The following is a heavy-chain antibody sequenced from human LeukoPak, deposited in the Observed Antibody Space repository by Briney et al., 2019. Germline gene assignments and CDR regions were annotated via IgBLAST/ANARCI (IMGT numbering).Heavy chain of an antibody. J-gene: IGHJ3*02. Sequence: PGGSLRLSCAASGFTFSSYGMHWVRQAPGKGLEWVAVIWYDGSNKYYADSVKGRFTISRDNSKNTLYLQMNSLRAEDTAVYYCARRGAADTNAFDIWGQGTLVTVSS. CDR3: ARRGAADTNAFDI. V-gene: IGHV3-33*01. CDR2: IWYDGSNK. CDR1: GFTFSSYG. D-gene: IGHD6-13*01.